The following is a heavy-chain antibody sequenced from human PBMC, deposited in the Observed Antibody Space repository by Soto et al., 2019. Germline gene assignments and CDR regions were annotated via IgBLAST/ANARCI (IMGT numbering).Heavy chain of an antibody. V-gene: IGHV1-2*04. Sequence: QVQLVQSGAEVKKPGASVKVSCKASGYTFTGYYMHWVRQAPGQGLEWMGWINPNSGGTNYAQKFQGWVTMTRDTSISTAYMELSRLRSDDTAVYYCARGRAGNDYSNADFDYWGQGTLVTVSS. CDR2: INPNSGGT. CDR1: GYTFTGYY. CDR3: ARGRAGNDYSNADFDY. D-gene: IGHD4-4*01. J-gene: IGHJ4*02.